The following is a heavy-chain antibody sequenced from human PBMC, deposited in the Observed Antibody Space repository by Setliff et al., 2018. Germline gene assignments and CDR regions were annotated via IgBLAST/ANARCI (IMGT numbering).Heavy chain of an antibody. V-gene: IGHV4-34*12. CDR1: GGSFSGYY. CDR3: AREQWLDPPGYYYMDV. CDR2: IIHSGST. J-gene: IGHJ6*03. Sequence: PSETLSLTCAVYGGSFSGYYRSWIRQPPGKRLEWIGEIIHSGSTNYNQSLKSRVTISMDTSKNQFSLKVRSVTAADMAVYYCAREQWLDPPGYYYMDVWAKGTTVTVSS. D-gene: IGHD6-19*01.